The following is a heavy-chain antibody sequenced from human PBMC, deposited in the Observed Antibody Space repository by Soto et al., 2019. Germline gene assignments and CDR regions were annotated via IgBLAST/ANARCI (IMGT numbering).Heavy chain of an antibody. D-gene: IGHD6-25*01. V-gene: IGHV5-10-1*01. CDR1: GYSFTSYW. Sequence: GESLKIYCKGSGYSFTSYWISGVRQMPGKGLEWMGRIDPSDSYTNYSPFFQGHVTISADKSISTAYLQWSSLKASDTAMYYCARLVITATSPRGLDVWGQGTTVTVSS. J-gene: IGHJ6*02. CDR3: ARLVITATSPRGLDV. CDR2: IDPSDSYT.